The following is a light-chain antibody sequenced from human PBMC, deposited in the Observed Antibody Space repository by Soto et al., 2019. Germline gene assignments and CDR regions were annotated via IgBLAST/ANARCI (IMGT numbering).Light chain of an antibody. CDR1: QSVSNNY. V-gene: IGKV3D-20*02. Sequence: EIVLTQSPGTLSLSPGERATLSCRASQSVSNNYLAWYQQKPGQAPRLLIYGASNRATGIPDRFSGSGSGTDFTLTISRLEPEDFAVYYCQQRRSWQVTFGQGTRLEIK. J-gene: IGKJ5*01. CDR3: QQRRSWQVT. CDR2: GAS.